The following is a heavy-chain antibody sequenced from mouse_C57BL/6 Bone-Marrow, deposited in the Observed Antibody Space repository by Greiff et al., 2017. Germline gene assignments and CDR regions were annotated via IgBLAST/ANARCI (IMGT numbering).Heavy chain of an antibody. CDR3: ARKQLRLRYYFDY. CDR2: INPSSGYT. J-gene: IGHJ2*01. CDR1: GYTFTSST. V-gene: IGHV1-4*01. D-gene: IGHD3-2*02. Sequence: VQLQQSGAELARPGASVKMSCKASGYTFTSSTMHWVKQRPGQGLEWIGYINPSSGYTKYNQKFKDKATLTADKSSSTAYMQLSSLTSEDSAVYYCARKQLRLRYYFDYWGQGTTLTVSS.